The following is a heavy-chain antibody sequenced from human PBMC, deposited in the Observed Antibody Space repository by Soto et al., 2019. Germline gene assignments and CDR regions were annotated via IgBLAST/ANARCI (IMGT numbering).Heavy chain of an antibody. CDR3: EKIHDADYDFWMGYTRKDSYGMDV. Sequence: GESLRLSCAASGFTFSSYGMHWVRQAPGKGLEWVAVISYDGSNKYYADSVKGRFTISRDNSKNTLYLQMNSLRAEDTAVYYCEKIHDADYDFWMGYTRKDSYGMDVWGPGNTVT. D-gene: IGHD3-3*01. J-gene: IGHJ6*02. CDR2: ISYDGSNK. V-gene: IGHV3-30*18. CDR1: GFTFSSYG.